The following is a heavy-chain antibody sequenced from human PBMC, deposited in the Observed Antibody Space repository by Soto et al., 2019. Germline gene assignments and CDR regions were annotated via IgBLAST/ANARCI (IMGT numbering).Heavy chain of an antibody. D-gene: IGHD6-19*01. CDR1: GFTFSSYA. CDR3: AKDHLDKQWLVSYYYYYMDV. J-gene: IGHJ6*03. V-gene: IGHV3-23*01. CDR2: ISGSGGST. Sequence: GVLRLSCAASGFTFSSYAMSWVRQAPGKGLEWVSAISGSGGSTYYADSVKGRFTISRDNSKNTLYLQMNSLRAEDTAVYYCAKDHLDKQWLVSYYYYYMDVWGKGTTVTVSS.